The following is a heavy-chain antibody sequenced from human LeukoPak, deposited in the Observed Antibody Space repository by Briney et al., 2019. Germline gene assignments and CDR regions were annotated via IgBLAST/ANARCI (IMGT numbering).Heavy chain of an antibody. Sequence: ASVKVSCKASGYTFTSYGISWVRQAPGQGLEWMVWISAYNGNTNYAQNLQGRVTMTTDTSTSTAYMELRSLRSDDTAVYYCARAVDTAMAGYYYYMDVWGKGTTVTVSS. CDR3: ARAVDTAMAGYYYYMDV. D-gene: IGHD5-18*01. J-gene: IGHJ6*03. V-gene: IGHV1-18*01. CDR2: ISAYNGNT. CDR1: GYTFTSYG.